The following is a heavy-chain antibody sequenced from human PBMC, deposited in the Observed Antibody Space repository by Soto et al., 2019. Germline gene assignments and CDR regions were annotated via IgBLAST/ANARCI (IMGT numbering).Heavy chain of an antibody. J-gene: IGHJ4*02. V-gene: IGHV4-30-2*01. D-gene: IGHD3-10*01. Sequence: SETLSLTCAVSGGSISSGGYSWSWIRQPPGKGLEWIGYIYHSGSTYYNPSLKSRVTISVDRSKNQFSLKLSSVTAADTAVYYCARAPYYYGSGSYLSYYFDYSCPGTLLTVFS. CDR2: IYHSGST. CDR3: ARAPYYYGSGSYLSYYFDY. CDR1: GGSISSGGYS.